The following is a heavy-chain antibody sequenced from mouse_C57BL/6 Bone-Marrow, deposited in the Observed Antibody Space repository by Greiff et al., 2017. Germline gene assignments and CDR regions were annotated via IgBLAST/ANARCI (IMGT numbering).Heavy chain of an antibody. CDR2: ISSGGSYT. J-gene: IGHJ3*01. V-gene: IGHV5-6*02. D-gene: IGHD1-1*01. Sequence: EVKLEESGGDLVKPGGSLKLSSAASGFTFSSYGMSWVRQTPDKRLEWVATISSGGSYTYYPDSVKGRFTISRDNAKNTLYLQMSSLKSEDTAMYYCARNSGSSWFAYWGQGTLVTVSA. CDR3: ARNSGSSWFAY. CDR1: GFTFSSYG.